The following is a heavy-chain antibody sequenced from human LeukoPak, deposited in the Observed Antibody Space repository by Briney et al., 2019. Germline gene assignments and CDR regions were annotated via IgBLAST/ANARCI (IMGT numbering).Heavy chain of an antibody. D-gene: IGHD6-13*01. J-gene: IGHJ5*02. CDR2: IYYSGST. CDR3: ARDLTVHSSSWYRGGRLDP. CDR1: GGSISSYY. Sequence: PSETLSLTCTVSGGSISSYYWSWIRQPPGKGLEWIGYIYYSGSTSYNPSLKSRVTISVDTSKNQFSLKLSSVTAADTAVYYCARDLTVHSSSWYRGGRLDPWGQGTLVTVSS. V-gene: IGHV4-59*01.